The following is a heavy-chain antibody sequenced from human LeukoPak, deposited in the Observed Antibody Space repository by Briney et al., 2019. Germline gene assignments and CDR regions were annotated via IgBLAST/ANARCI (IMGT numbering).Heavy chain of an antibody. J-gene: IGHJ3*02. CDR3: AKSNGYGLIDI. CDR2: INHSGST. Sequence: SETLSLTCAVYGGSFSGYYWSWIRQPPGKGLEWIGEINHSGSTTDNPSLKSRVTISVHTSRNQFSLKLNSVTAADTAVYYCAKSNGYGLIDIWGQGTMVTVSS. D-gene: IGHD3-10*01. CDR1: GGSFSGYY. V-gene: IGHV4-34*01.